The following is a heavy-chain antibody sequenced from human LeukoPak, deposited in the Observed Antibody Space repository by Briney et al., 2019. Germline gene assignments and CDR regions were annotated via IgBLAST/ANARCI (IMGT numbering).Heavy chain of an antibody. D-gene: IGHD3-16*02. Sequence: PGGSLRLSCAASGLTVSNNYMSWIRQPPGKGLEWIGYIFYSGRTNYNPSLKSRVTISVDTSKNQFSLRLSSVTAADTAVYYCARPSVGEGDLSFHDAFNIWGQGTMVTVSS. CDR3: ARPSVGEGDLSFHDAFNI. V-gene: IGHV4-59*02. J-gene: IGHJ3*02. CDR2: IFYSGRT. CDR1: GLTVSNNY.